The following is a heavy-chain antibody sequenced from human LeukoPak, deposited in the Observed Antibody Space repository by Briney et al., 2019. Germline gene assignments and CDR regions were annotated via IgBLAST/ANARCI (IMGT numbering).Heavy chain of an antibody. Sequence: GASMKVSCKASGYTFTSYYIHWMRQAPGQGLEWMGIVNPSGGSTTYAQKFQGRVTMTRDMSTSTVYMELSSLRSEDTAVYYCARGRNWFDPWGQGTLVTVSS. V-gene: IGHV1-46*01. CDR3: ARGRNWFDP. J-gene: IGHJ5*02. CDR1: GYTFTSYY. CDR2: VNPSGGST.